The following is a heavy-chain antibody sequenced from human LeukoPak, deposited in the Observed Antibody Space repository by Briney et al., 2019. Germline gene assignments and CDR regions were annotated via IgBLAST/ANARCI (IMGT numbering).Heavy chain of an antibody. V-gene: IGHV4-39*01. CDR2: IYYSGST. CDR1: GGSISSSSYY. CDR3: ARTLTRSRAFDI. J-gene: IGHJ3*02. D-gene: IGHD3-16*01. Sequence: SETLSLTCTVSGGSISSSSYYWGWIRQPPGKGLEWIGSIYYSGSTYYNPSLKSRVTISVDTPKNQFSLKLSSVTAADTAVYYCARTLTRSRAFDIWGQGTMVTVSS.